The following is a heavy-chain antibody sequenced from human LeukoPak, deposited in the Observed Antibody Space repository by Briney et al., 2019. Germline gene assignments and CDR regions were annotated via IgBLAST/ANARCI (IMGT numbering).Heavy chain of an antibody. CDR3: AGALGYCSSTSCFSQLYYFDY. CDR1: GYTFTGYY. D-gene: IGHD2-2*01. V-gene: IGHV1-2*02. CDR2: INPNSGGT. J-gene: IGHJ4*02. Sequence: ASVKVSCKASGYTFTGYYMHWVRQAPGQGLEWMGWINPNSGGTNYAQKFQGRVTMTRDTSISTAYMELSRLRSDDTAVYYCAGALGYCSSTSCFSQLYYFDYWGQGTLVTVSS.